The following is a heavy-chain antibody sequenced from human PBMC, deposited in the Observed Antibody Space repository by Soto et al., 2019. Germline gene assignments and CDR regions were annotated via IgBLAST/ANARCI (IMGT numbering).Heavy chain of an antibody. J-gene: IGHJ4*02. Sequence: XGTLSLTCTVSGASVRSRTNYGGWIRQPPGEGLEWIGSIYYSGTTYYKSSLKSRVTISVDLSKNHFSLKLGSVTAADTAIYYCGRLDLSFGGTGFFDSWGQGTLVTVSS. CDR3: GRLDLSFGGTGFFDS. CDR1: GASVRSRTNY. CDR2: IYYSGTT. V-gene: IGHV4-39*01. D-gene: IGHD2-15*01.